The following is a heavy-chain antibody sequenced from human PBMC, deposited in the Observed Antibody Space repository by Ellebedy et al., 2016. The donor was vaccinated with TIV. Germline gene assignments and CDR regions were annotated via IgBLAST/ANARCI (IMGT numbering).Heavy chain of an antibody. CDR3: VRSPTRSSTSYGFRFDY. Sequence: GESLKISXAVSGFIFSTYPMSWVRQAPGMGLEWVSSIGSGGATYYAGSVKSRFTISRDNAKNTLYLQMNSLRAEDTAIYYCVRSPTRSSTSYGFRFDYWGQGVLVTVSS. D-gene: IGHD6-13*01. V-gene: IGHV3-23*01. J-gene: IGHJ4*02. CDR2: IGSGGAT. CDR1: GFIFSTYP.